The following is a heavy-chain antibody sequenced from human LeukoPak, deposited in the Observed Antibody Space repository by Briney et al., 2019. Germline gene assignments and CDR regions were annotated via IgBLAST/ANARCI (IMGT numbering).Heavy chain of an antibody. Sequence: PGGSLRLSCTTSGFSFEYYGMHWVRQAPGKGLEWVASLWNDGSNKFYADSVKGRFTVSRDISKKTLYLQMDSLRSDDTAVYYCAQDDSGALFDPWGQGTLVTVSS. V-gene: IGHV3-30*02. CDR3: AQDDSGALFDP. CDR1: GFSFEYYG. J-gene: IGHJ5*02. CDR2: LWNDGSNK. D-gene: IGHD2-15*01.